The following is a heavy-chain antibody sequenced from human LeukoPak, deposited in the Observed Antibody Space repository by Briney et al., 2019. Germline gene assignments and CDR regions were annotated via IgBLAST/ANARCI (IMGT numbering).Heavy chain of an antibody. CDR2: INPNSGGT. V-gene: IGHV1-2*02. Sequence: ASVKVSCKASGYTFTGYFLHWVRQAPGQGLEWMGWINPNSGGTNYAQKFEGRVSMTRDRSINTAYMELKRLRSDDTAVYYCVRGRNSSSWYFDWSDPWGQGTLVTVSS. J-gene: IGHJ5*02. D-gene: IGHD6-13*01. CDR3: VRGRNSSSWYFDWSDP. CDR1: GYTFTGYF.